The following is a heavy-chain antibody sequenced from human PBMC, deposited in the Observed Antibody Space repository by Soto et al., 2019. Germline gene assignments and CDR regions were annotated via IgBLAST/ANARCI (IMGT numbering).Heavy chain of an antibody. V-gene: IGHV3-30-3*01. CDR3: ARVKYYYDSSGPFDY. J-gene: IGHJ4*02. Sequence: GGSLRLSCAASGFTFSSYAMHWVRQAPGKGLEWVAVISYDGSNKYYADSVKGRFTISRDNSKNTLYLQMNSLRAEDTAVYYCARVKYYYDSSGPFDYWGQGTLVTVSS. CDR1: GFTFSSYA. CDR2: ISYDGSNK. D-gene: IGHD3-22*01.